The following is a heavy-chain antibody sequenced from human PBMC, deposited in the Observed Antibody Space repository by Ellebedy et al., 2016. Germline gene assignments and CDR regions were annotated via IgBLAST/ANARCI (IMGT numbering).Heavy chain of an antibody. CDR2: ISSSSSYI. CDR3: ARDAYYDFWSGYYEGPQNYFDY. D-gene: IGHD3-3*01. V-gene: IGHV3-11*06. CDR1: GFTFSDYY. J-gene: IGHJ4*02. Sequence: GESLKISCAASGFTFSDYYMSWIRQAPGKGLEWVSYISSSSSYIYYADSVKGRFTISRDNAKNSLYLQMNSLRAEDTAVYYCARDAYYDFWSGYYEGPQNYFDYWGQGTLVTVSS.